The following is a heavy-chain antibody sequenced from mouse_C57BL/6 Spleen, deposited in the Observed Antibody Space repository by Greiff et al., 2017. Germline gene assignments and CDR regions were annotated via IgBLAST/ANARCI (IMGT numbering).Heavy chain of an antibody. CDR3: ASYDDYYAMEY. D-gene: IGHD1-1*01. CDR1: GYTFTSYW. V-gene: IGHV1-64*01. Sequence: QVQLQQPGAELVKPGASVKLSCKASGYTFTSYWMHWVKQRPGQGLEWIGMIHPNSGSTNYNEKFKSKATLTVTKSSRAAYIQLSGLTSEDSVVYYGASYDDYYAMEYWGHGTSVTVSS. CDR2: IHPNSGST. J-gene: IGHJ4*01.